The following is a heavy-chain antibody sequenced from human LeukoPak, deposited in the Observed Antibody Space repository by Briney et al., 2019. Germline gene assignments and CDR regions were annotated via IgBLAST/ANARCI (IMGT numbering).Heavy chain of an antibody. CDR2: ISSNGGST. J-gene: IGHJ4*02. V-gene: IGHV3-64*01. Sequence: QPGGSLRLSCAASGFTFSSYAMHWVRQAPGKGLEYVSAISSNGGSTYYANSVKGRFTISRDNSKNTLYLQMGSLRAEDMAVYYCARDVHSGAVDYWGQGTLVTVSS. CDR3: ARDVHSGAVDY. CDR1: GFTFSSYA. D-gene: IGHD6-19*01.